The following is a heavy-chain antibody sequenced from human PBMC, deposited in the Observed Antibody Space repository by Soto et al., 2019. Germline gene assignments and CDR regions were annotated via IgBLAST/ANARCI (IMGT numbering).Heavy chain of an antibody. CDR3: ARGDGYNVYFDY. J-gene: IGHJ4*02. V-gene: IGHV4-30-4*01. D-gene: IGHD5-12*01. Sequence: QVQLQESGPGLVKPSQTLSLTCTVSGGSISSGDYYWSWIRQPPGKGLEWIGYIYYSGSTYYNPSLQRRFTSAVAPSKTQFSLKLSSVTAAATAVYYCARGDGYNVYFDYWGQGTLVTVSS. CDR2: IYYSGST. CDR1: GGSISSGDYY.